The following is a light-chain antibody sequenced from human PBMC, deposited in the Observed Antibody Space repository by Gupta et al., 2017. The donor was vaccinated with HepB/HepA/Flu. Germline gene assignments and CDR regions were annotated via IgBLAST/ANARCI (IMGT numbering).Light chain of an antibody. CDR1: SSNIGNNY. V-gene: IGLV1-51*01. Sequence: QSVLTQPPSVSAAPGQKVTISCSGSSSNIGNNYVSWYQQLPGTAPKSLIYDNNKRPSGIPDRFPGSKSGTSATLGITGLQTGDEADYYCGTWDSSLSAVVFGGGTKLTVL. CDR3: GTWDSSLSAVV. CDR2: DNN. J-gene: IGLJ2*01.